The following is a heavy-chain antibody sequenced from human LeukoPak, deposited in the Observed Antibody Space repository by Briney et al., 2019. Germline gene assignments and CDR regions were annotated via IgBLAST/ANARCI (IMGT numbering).Heavy chain of an antibody. CDR3: ARAVADDGYYYYMDV. D-gene: IGHD3-3*01. J-gene: IGHJ6*03. V-gene: IGHV4-4*02. CDR1: GGSISSSNW. CDR2: IYHSGST. Sequence: NPSGTLSLTCAVSGGSISSSNWWSWVRQPPGKGLEWIGEIYHSGSTNYNPSLKSRVTISVDKSKNQFSLKLSSVTAADTAVYYCARAVADDGYYYYMDVWGKGTTVTVSS.